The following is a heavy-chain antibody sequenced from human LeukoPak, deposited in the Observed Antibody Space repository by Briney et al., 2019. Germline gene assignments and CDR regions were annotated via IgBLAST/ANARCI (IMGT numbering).Heavy chain of an antibody. CDR3: ARQGRAAAYQANWFDP. J-gene: IGHJ5*02. CDR2: IYYSGST. Sequence: TDSLTLTCAVSGGSFSCCDRIWIRQAPGKGLEWIGYIYYSGSTNYNPALKSRVTISVDTSKNHFSMKLSSLPAADPAVYYCARQGRAAAYQANWFDPWGQGTLVTVSS. D-gene: IGHD6-13*01. CDR1: GGSFSCCD. V-gene: IGHV4-59*08.